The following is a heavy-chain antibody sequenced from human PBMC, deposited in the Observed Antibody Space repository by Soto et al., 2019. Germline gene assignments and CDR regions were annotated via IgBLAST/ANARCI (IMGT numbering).Heavy chain of an antibody. CDR2: IWYDGSNQ. V-gene: IGHV3-33*01. CDR3: ARDFYDSGGYYRRQYYFDY. J-gene: IGHJ4*02. D-gene: IGHD3-22*01. CDR1: GFTFSSYG. Sequence: QVQLVESGGGVVQPGRSLRLSCAASGFTFSSYGMHWVRQAPGKGLEWVAVIWYDGSNQYYADSVKGRFTISRDNSKNTLYLQMNSLRAEDTAVYYCARDFYDSGGYYRRQYYFDYWGQGTLVTVSS.